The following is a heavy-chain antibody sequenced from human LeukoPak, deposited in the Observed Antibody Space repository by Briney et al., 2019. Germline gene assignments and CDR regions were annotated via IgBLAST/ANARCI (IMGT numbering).Heavy chain of an antibody. CDR3: ARKPSYGDYVFDY. Sequence: SETLSLTCTVSGGSISSSSYYWSWIRQPPWKGLEWIGYIYYSGSTNYNPSLKSRVTISVDTSKNQFSLKLSSVTAADTAVYYCARKPSYGDYVFDYWGQGTLVTVSS. V-gene: IGHV4-61*01. CDR1: GGSISSSSYY. D-gene: IGHD4-17*01. J-gene: IGHJ4*02. CDR2: IYYSGST.